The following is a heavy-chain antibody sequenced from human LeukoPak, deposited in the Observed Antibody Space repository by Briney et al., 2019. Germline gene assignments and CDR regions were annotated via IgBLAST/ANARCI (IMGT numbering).Heavy chain of an antibody. J-gene: IGHJ5*02. V-gene: IGHV1-69*04. Sequence: SVKVSCKASGGTFSSYAISWVRQAPGQGLEWMGRIIPILGIANYAQKFQGRVTITADKSTSTAYMELSSLRSEDTAVYYCARSHIVATIGYWFDPWGQGTLVTVSS. CDR2: IIPILGIA. CDR3: ARSHIVATIGYWFDP. CDR1: GGTFSSYA. D-gene: IGHD5-12*01.